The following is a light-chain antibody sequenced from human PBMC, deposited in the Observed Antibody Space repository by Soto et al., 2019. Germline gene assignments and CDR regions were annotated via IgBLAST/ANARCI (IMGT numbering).Light chain of an antibody. J-gene: IGKJ1*01. CDR2: GAS. CDR1: QSVSNN. CDR3: QQYNTWPRT. Sequence: ETVMTQSPATLSVSPGEIATLSCRASQSVSNNYLAWYQQKPGQAPRLLIYGASTRATAIPARFSGSGSGTEFTLSISSLQSEDFAVYYCQQYNTWPRTFGQGTKVDI. V-gene: IGKV3-15*01.